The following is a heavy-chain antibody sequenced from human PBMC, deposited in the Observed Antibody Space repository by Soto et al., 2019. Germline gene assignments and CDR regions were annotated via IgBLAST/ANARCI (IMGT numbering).Heavy chain of an antibody. J-gene: IGHJ4*02. CDR3: ARRLSDDYKFEFDH. CDR1: GYSFTNYW. CDR2: IYPGDSDI. Sequence: GESLKISCKGSGYSFTNYWITWVRQMPGKGLEWMGIIYPGDSDITYSPSFQGQVTISADKSISTAYLQWSSLKASDTAIYYCARRLSDDYKFEFDHWGQGTLVTVSS. D-gene: IGHD4-4*01. V-gene: IGHV5-51*01.